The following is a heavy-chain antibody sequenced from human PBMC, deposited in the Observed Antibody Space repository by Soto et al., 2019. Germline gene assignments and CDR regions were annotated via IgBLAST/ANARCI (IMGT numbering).Heavy chain of an antibody. V-gene: IGHV4-59*12. J-gene: IGHJ5*02. CDR1: GGSISSYY. CDR3: AREPHLGQYGSGIFHWFDP. Sequence: PSETLSLTCTVSGGSISSYYWSWIRQPPGKGLEWIGYIYYSGSTNYNPSLKSRVTISVDTSKNQFSLKLSSVTAEDTAVYYCAREPHLGQYGSGIFHWFDPWGQGTLVTVSS. CDR2: IYYSGST. D-gene: IGHD3-10*01.